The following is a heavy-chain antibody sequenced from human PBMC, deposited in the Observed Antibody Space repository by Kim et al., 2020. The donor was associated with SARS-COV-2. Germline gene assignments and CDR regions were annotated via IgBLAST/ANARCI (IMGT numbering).Heavy chain of an antibody. CDR2: TTGSGDGS. D-gene: IGHD1-7*01. CDR3: ARYRRNYGGVL. Sequence: GGSLRLSCAASGFTFSDFAINWVRRAPGKGLDCVSATTGSGDGSFYADSVEGRFTISRDNSKNTLYLEMNSLRLEDTSVYYCARYRRNYGGVLWGQGTLVTVSS. V-gene: IGHV3-64*04. J-gene: IGHJ4*02. CDR1: GFTFSDFA.